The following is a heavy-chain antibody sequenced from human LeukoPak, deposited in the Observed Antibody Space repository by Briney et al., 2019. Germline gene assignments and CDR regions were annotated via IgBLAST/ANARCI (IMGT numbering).Heavy chain of an antibody. CDR3: GGDRLEGAIRQARMGYVDS. V-gene: IGHV3-30*04. CDR1: GFIFSTYT. J-gene: IGHJ4*02. CDR2: TSYDGNDN. D-gene: IGHD2-15*01. Sequence: GGSLRLSCAASGFIFSTYTMHWVRQAPGRGPRWVASTSYDGNDNFYADSVEGRFTISRDNSRNTLFLQMNNLRREDTGVYYCGGDRLEGAIRQARMGYVDSWGQGILVTVSS.